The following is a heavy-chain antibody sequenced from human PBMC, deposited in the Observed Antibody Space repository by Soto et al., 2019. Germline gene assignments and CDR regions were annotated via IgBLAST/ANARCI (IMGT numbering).Heavy chain of an antibody. CDR1: GVSFSSDT. CDR2: IDTNGVST. CDR3: VNDRCVDY. J-gene: IGHJ4*01. V-gene: IGHV3-64D*06. D-gene: IGHD2-15*01. Sequence: VGSLRLSCSVSGVSFSSDTMHWVRQAPEKGLEYVSSIDTNGVSTYYADSVKGRFTISRDNSKNTLYLQMSSLRAEDTAVYYWVNDRCVDYWG.